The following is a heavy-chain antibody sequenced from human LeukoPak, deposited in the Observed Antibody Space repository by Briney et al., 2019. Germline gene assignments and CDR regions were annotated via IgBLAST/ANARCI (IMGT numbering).Heavy chain of an antibody. D-gene: IGHD3-10*01. CDR2: IYYSGST. V-gene: IGHV4-59*01. CDR3: ARDRFGRYFDY. CDR1: GGSFSGYY. Sequence: SETLSLTCAVYGGSFSGYYWSWIHQPPGKGLEWIGYIYYSGSTNYNPSLKSRVTISVATSKNQFSLKLSSVTAADTAVYYCARDRFGRYFDYWGQGTLVTVSS. J-gene: IGHJ4*02.